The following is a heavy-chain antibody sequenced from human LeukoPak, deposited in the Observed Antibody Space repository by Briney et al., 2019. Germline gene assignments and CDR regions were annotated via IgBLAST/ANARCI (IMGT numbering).Heavy chain of an antibody. CDR1: GFSFTSYW. J-gene: IGHJ6*02. Sequence: GGSLRLSCAASGFSFTSYWMSWVRQAPGEGLQWVGNLNQPGTGKQYVDSVKGRFTISRDNAKNLLYLEMDGLRAEDTAVYYCAKDQAPFYVWGQGTTVTVSS. CDR2: LNQPGTGK. V-gene: IGHV3-7*01. CDR3: AKDQAPFYV.